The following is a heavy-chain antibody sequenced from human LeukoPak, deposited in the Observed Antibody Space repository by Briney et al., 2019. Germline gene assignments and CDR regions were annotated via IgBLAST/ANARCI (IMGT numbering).Heavy chain of an antibody. CDR1: DDSIRGSIYF. D-gene: IGHD6-13*01. J-gene: IGHJ4*02. CDR2: VSYSGST. CDR3: ARGSQTPDAGY. V-gene: IGHV4-61*03. Sequence: SETLSLTCTVSDDSIRGSIYFWSWIRQPPGKGLEWIGYVSYSGSTDYSPSLKGRVAISIDMSKNHFSLKLTSVSATDTAIYYCARGSQTPDAGYWGPGILVTVSS.